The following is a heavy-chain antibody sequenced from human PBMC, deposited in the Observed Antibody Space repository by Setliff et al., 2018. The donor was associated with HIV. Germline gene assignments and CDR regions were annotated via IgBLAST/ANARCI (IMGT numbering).Heavy chain of an antibody. J-gene: IGHJ5*02. D-gene: IGHD1-20*01. V-gene: IGHV2-70*12. CDR1: GFSLATTGMR. CDR3: AHRPYNSPNWFDP. Sequence: SGPTLVNPTQTLTLTCTFSGFSLATTGMRMSWIRQSPGQAPEWLARIDWDDDKFYSASLESRLTITKDTSKNHVVLTMTNVDPDDTGTYYCAHRPYNSPNWFDPWGQGTLVTVSS. CDR2: IDWDDDK.